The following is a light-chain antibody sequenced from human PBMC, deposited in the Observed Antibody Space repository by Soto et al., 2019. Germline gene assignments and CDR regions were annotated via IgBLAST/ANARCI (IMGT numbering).Light chain of an antibody. V-gene: IGLV2-14*01. CDR2: DVY. CDR3: SSSTTSSSYV. J-gene: IGLJ1*01. Sequence: QSVLTQPASVSGSPGQSITISCTGTSSDVGGFNYVSWYQQHPGKAPKLLIFDVYSRPSGISNRFSGSKSGNTASLTISGLQAEEEADYYCSSSTTSSSYVFGAGTKVTVL. CDR1: SSDVGGFNY.